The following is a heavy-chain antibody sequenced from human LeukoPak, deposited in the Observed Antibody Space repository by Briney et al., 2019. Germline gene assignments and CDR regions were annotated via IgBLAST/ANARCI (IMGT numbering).Heavy chain of an antibody. CDR1: GGSISSYY. D-gene: IGHD3-10*01. CDR3: ARDWRGSGSYYPFDY. Sequence: PSETLSLTCTVSGGSISSYYWSWIRQPPGKGLEWIGYIYYSGNTNYNPSLKSRVTISVDTSKNQFSLKLSSVTAADTAVYYRARDWRGSGSYYPFDYWGQGTLVTVSS. V-gene: IGHV4-59*01. CDR2: IYYSGNT. J-gene: IGHJ4*02.